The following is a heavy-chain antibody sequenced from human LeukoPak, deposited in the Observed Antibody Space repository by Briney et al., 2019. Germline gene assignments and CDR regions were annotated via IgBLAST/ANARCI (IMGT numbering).Heavy chain of an antibody. CDR3: STYSSNQGAFDI. CDR2: IYTSGST. V-gene: IGHV4-4*07. Sequence: SETLSLTRTLSGSTISTYYWSWIRKSDGKGLRLIGRIYTSGSTNYNPSLKSRITMSGDTSKNQFSLKLSSVTAADAAVYYCSTYSSNQGAFDIWSQGTMVTVSS. D-gene: IGHD6-13*01. J-gene: IGHJ3*02. CDR1: GSTISTYY.